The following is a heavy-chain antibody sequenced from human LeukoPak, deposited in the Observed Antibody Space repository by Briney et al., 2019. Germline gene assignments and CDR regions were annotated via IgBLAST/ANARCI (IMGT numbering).Heavy chain of an antibody. Sequence: SETLSLTCTVSGGSISSHYWSWIRQPPGKGLEWIGYIYYSGSTNYNPSLKSRVTISVDTSKNQFSLKLSSVTAADTAVYYCARERNYYDSSCYSTYIDYWGQGTLVSVSS. CDR3: ARERNYYDSSCYSTYIDY. D-gene: IGHD3-22*01. J-gene: IGHJ4*02. V-gene: IGHV4-59*11. CDR2: IYYSGST. CDR1: GGSISSHY.